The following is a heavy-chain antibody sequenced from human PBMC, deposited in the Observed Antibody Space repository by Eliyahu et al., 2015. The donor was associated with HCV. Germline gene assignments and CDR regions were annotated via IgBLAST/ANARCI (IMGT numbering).Heavy chain of an antibody. CDR1: GGSINGHY. CDR2: IDNSGTT. D-gene: IGHD2-21*02. J-gene: IGHJ3*02. CDR3: ARTSSEHYCSGDCPPDAFDI. Sequence: QVQLQESGPGLLKPSETLSLTCTVSGGSINGHYWSWIRQPPGKGLEWIGYIDNSGTTKYNPSLKSRVTISLDTSKNQFSLKLTSVTAADTAVYFCARTSSEHYCSGDCPPDAFDIWGQGTLVSVSS. V-gene: IGHV4-59*11.